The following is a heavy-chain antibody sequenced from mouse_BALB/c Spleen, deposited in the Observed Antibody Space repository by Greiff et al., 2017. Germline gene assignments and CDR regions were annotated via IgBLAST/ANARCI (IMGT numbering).Heavy chain of an antibody. V-gene: IGHV1S29*02. Sequence: EVQLQQSGPELVKPGASVKISCKASGYTFTDYNMHWVKQSHGKSLEWIGYIYPYNGGTGYNQKFKSKATLTVDNSSSTAYMELRSLTSEDSAVYYCASSLYWSWFAYWGQGTLVTVSA. CDR3: ASSLYWSWFAY. CDR2: IYPYNGGT. CDR1: GYTFTDYN. J-gene: IGHJ3*01. D-gene: IGHD1-1*01.